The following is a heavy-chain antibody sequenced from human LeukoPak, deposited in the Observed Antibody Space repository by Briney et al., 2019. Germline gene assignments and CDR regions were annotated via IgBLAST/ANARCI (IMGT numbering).Heavy chain of an antibody. J-gene: IGHJ5*02. CDR1: GFTFITYW. CDR3: AREEGGSVPKYNWFDP. D-gene: IGHD3-10*01. Sequence: PGGSLRLSCAASGFTFITYWMHWVRQAPGKGLVWVSRISTDGSSTRYADSVKGRFTISRDNAKNTLYLQMNSLRAEDTAVYYCAREEGGSVPKYNWFDPWGQGTLVTVSS. V-gene: IGHV3-74*01. CDR2: ISTDGSST.